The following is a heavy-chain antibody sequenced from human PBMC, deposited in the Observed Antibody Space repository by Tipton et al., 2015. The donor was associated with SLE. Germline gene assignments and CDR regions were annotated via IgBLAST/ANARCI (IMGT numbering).Heavy chain of an antibody. V-gene: IGHV4-59*11. CDR1: GASINSHY. J-gene: IGHJ4*02. D-gene: IGHD5-18*01. Sequence: TLSLTCTVSGASINSHYWSWIRQPPGKGLEWIGYIYYSGKTDYNPSLKSRVTISVDTPKNQFSLKLSSVTAADTAVYYCARQSDTTMVAYFDSWGQGTVVTVSS. CDR3: ARQSDTTMVAYFDS. CDR2: IYYSGKT.